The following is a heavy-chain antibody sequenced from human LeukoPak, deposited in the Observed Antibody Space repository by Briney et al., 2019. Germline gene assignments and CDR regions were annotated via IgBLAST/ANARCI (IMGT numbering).Heavy chain of an antibody. D-gene: IGHD2/OR15-2a*01. J-gene: IGHJ6*03. CDR3: AKDGSMPWGYYMDV. CDR1: GFTFSNYE. CDR2: IGSRRATI. V-gene: IGHV3-48*03. Sequence: GGSLRLSCAASGFTFSNYEMNWGRQAPAKGQEWVSYIGSRRATINYADSVKGGLTISWTNAKNSLYLQMPRLRAEDTAVYYCAKDGSMPWGYYMDVWGKGTTVTISS.